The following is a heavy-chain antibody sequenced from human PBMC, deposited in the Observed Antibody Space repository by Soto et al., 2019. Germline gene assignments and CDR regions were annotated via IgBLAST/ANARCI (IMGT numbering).Heavy chain of an antibody. V-gene: IGHV4-39*01. Sequence: QLQLQESGPGLVKPSETLSLTCTVSGVPIRTSPYYWGWIRQPPGKGLEWIGSIHYSGSTYYNPSLKSRVSVSADTSGNQFSLKLRSVTAADTAVYYCARRTGSDPFDSWGQGTLVTVSS. D-gene: IGHD3-9*01. J-gene: IGHJ4*02. CDR3: ARRTGSDPFDS. CDR2: IHYSGST. CDR1: GVPIRTSPYY.